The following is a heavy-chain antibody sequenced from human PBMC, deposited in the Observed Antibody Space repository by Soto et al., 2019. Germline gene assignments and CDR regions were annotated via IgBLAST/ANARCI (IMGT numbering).Heavy chain of an antibody. V-gene: IGHV3-48*02. J-gene: IGHJ4*02. CDR1: GFTFNIYS. Sequence: EVQLVESGGGLVQPGRSLRLSCAASGFTFNIYSMNWVRQAPGKGLEWVSYITSDTTSIYYAGSVRGRFTTSRENAENSRFLQMNSPSDEDTAAYYYAGAVDGHFDYWGQGALVTVSS. CDR3: AGAVDGHFDY. CDR2: ITSDTTSI. D-gene: IGHD6-19*01.